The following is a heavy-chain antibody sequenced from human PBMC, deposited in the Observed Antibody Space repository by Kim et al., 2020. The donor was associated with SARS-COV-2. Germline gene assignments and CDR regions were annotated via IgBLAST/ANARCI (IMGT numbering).Heavy chain of an antibody. CDR1: GYTSTTYG. D-gene: IGHD1-26*01. Sequence: ASVKVSCKASGYTSTTYGINWVRQAAGQGLEWMGWMNPNSGNAGYSQKFQGRVTMTRDTSISTAYMELSSLRSEDTAVYYCTRVIVGASIPCFDPWGQGTLVTVPS. V-gene: IGHV1-8*01. J-gene: IGHJ5*02. CDR2: MNPNSGNA. CDR3: TRVIVGASIPCFDP.